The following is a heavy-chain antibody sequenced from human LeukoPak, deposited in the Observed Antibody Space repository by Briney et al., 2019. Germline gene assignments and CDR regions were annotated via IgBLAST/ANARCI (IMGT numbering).Heavy chain of an antibody. CDR2: ISWNSGNI. CDR3: AKGRGNTYFYYMDV. Sequence: SLRLSCAASGFTFDDYAMHWVRQAPGKGLEWVSGISWNSGNIGYADSVKGRFTISRDNAKNSLYLQMNSLRAEDMALYYCAKGRGNTYFYYMDVWGKGTTVTVSS. V-gene: IGHV3-9*03. CDR1: GFTFDDYA. D-gene: IGHD4-23*01. J-gene: IGHJ6*03.